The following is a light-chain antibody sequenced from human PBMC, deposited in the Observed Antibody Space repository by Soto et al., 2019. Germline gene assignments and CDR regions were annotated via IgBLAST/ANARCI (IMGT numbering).Light chain of an antibody. V-gene: IGKV1-27*01. CDR1: QGISNS. CDR2: GAS. Sequence: DIPMTQSPSSLSASVGDRVTISCRASQGISNSLAWYQQKPGKVPKLLIYGASGLQSGVPSRFSGGGSGTDFTLTISSLQPEDVATYYCQNYNNAPLNFGGGTKVEIK. J-gene: IGKJ4*01. CDR3: QNYNNAPLN.